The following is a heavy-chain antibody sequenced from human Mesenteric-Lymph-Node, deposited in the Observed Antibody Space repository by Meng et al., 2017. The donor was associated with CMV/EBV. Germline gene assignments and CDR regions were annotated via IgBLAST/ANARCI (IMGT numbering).Heavy chain of an antibody. J-gene: IGHJ6*02. D-gene: IGHD3-3*01. CDR1: GYTFTSYG. Sequence: ASVKVSCKASGYTFTSYGISGLRQAPGQGLEWMGWISAYNGNTNYAQKLKGRVTMTTDTSTSTAYMELRSLRSDDTAVYYCARGLGFLEWLLPYYYCYGMDFWGQGTTVTVSS. CDR2: ISAYNGNT. V-gene: IGHV1-18*01. CDR3: ARGLGFLEWLLPYYYCYGMDF.